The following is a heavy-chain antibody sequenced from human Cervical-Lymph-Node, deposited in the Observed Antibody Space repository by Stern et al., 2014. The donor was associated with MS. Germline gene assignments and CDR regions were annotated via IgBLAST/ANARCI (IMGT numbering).Heavy chain of an antibody. Sequence: QVQLVQSGAEVKKPGASVKVSCTASDYTFTSYGISWVRQAPGQGLEWMGWSSGYNGKIDYAQKFQGRVTMTIDISTTTAYMELRSLKSDDTAVYYCARDRWDRVFDYWGQGTLVTVSS. CDR2: SSGYNGKI. CDR3: ARDRWDRVFDY. D-gene: IGHD1-26*01. CDR1: DYTFTSYG. V-gene: IGHV1-18*01. J-gene: IGHJ4*02.